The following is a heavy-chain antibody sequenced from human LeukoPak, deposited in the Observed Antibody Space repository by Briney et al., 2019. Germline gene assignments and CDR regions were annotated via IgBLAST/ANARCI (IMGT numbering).Heavy chain of an antibody. CDR3: ARDQGAVGYNWFDP. J-gene: IGHJ5*02. D-gene: IGHD6-19*01. Sequence: GGSLRLSCAASGFTFNTYTMNWVRQAPGKGLEWVSYISGSSGIIDYADSVKGRFTISRDNAKNSLYLQMNSLRAEDTAVYYCARDQGAVGYNWFDPWGQGTLVTVSS. V-gene: IGHV3-48*01. CDR1: GFTFNTYT. CDR2: ISGSSGII.